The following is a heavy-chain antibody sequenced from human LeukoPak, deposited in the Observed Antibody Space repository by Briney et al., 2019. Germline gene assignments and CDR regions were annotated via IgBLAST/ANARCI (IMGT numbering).Heavy chain of an antibody. J-gene: IGHJ4*02. D-gene: IGHD4-17*01. CDR3: AREYGDQGTRNLGY. V-gene: IGHV4-34*01. CDR1: GGSFSGYY. CDR2: INHSGST. Sequence: PSETLSLTCAVYGGSFSGYYWSWIRQPPGKGLEWIGEINHSGSTNYNPSLKSRVTISVDTSKNQFSLKLSSVTAADTAVYYCAREYGDQGTRNLGYWGQGSLVTVSS.